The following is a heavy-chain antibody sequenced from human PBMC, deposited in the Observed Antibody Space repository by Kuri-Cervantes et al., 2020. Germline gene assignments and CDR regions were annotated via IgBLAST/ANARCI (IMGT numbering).Heavy chain of an antibody. V-gene: IGHV3-23*01. D-gene: IGHD2-15*01. CDR3: AKDGQWFGGSKANFDY. CDR1: GFTFSSYS. Sequence: ETLSLTCAASGFTFSSYSMNWVCQAPGKGLEWVSSVAGGDGPTYTTFYTDSVKGRFTISRDNSKNTLYLQMNSLRAEDTAIYYCAKDGQWFGGSKANFDYWGQGTLVTVSS. CDR2: VAGGDGPT. J-gene: IGHJ4*02.